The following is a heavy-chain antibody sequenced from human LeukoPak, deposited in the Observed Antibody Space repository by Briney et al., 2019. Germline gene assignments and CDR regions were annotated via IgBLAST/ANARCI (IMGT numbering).Heavy chain of an antibody. V-gene: IGHV3-48*03. CDR3: AAYYYDSSGYYY. D-gene: IGHD3-22*01. CDR2: ISSSGSTI. J-gene: IGHJ4*02. Sequence: QPGGSLRLSCAASGSTFSSYEMNWVRQAPGKGLEWVSYISSSGSTIYYADSVKGRFTISRDNAKNSLYLQMNSLRAEDTAVYYCAAYYYDSSGYYYWGQGTLVTVSS. CDR1: GSTFSSYE.